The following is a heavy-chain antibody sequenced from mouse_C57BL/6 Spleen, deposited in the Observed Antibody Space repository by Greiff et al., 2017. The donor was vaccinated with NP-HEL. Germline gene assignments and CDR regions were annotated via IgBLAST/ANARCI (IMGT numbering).Heavy chain of an antibody. Sequence: QVQLQQSGPELVKPGASVKISCKASGYAFSSSWMNWVKQRPGKGLEWIGRIYPGDGDTNYNGKFKGKATLTADKSSSTAYMQRSSLTSEDSAVYFCARYEGFDVWGTGTTVTVSS. D-gene: IGHD2-12*01. CDR3: ARYEGFDV. CDR1: GYAFSSSW. CDR2: IYPGDGDT. V-gene: IGHV1-82*01. J-gene: IGHJ1*03.